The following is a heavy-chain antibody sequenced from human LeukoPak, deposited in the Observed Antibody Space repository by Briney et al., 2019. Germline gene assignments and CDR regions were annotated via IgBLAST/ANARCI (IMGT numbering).Heavy chain of an antibody. CDR3: ARGGTVSFDP. Sequence: SETLSLTCAVYGGSFTKHQWSWIRQPPGKGLEWIGAINDGGSTNYNPSLKSRVTISVDTSKNQFSLRLSSMTAADTSVYYCARGGTVSFDPWGQGTLVTVSS. D-gene: IGHD2-8*02. J-gene: IGHJ5*02. CDR1: GGSFTKHQ. CDR2: INDGGST. V-gene: IGHV4-34*01.